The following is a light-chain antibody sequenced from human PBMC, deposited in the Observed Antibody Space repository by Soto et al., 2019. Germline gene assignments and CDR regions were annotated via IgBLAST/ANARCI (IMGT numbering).Light chain of an antibody. J-gene: IGLJ2*01. CDR1: SSNIGAGYD. CDR3: QSYDISLGAVV. CDR2: GNS. V-gene: IGLV1-40*01. Sequence: QSVLTQPPSVSGAPGQRVTISCTGSSSNIGAGYDVHWYQQLPGTAPKLLIYGNSNRPSGVPDRFSGSKSGTSASLAITGLHADDEADYYCQSYDISLGAVVFVGGTKVTVL.